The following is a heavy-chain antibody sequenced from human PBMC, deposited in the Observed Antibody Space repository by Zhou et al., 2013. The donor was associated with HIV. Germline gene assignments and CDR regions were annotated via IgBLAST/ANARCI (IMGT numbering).Heavy chain of an antibody. V-gene: IGHV1-2*02. J-gene: IGHJ5*02. Sequence: QVQLVQSGAEVKKPGASVKVSCKASGYTFTGYYMHWVRQAPGQGLEWMGWINPNSGGTNYAQKFQGRVTMTRDTSISTAYMELSRLRSDDTAVYYCARPHEVAAGMGENWFDPWGQGTLVIVSS. CDR2: INPNSGGT. CDR1: GYTFTGYY. CDR3: ARPHEVAAGMGENWFDP. D-gene: IGHD6-13*01.